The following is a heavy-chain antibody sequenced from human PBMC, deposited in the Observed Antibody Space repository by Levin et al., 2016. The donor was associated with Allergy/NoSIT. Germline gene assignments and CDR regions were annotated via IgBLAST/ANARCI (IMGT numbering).Heavy chain of an antibody. CDR2: INPNSGGT. Sequence: WVRQAPGQGLEWMGWINPNSGGTNYAQKFQGRVTMARDTSISTAYMELSRLRSDDTAVYYCARDDTAIFRLLAPACFDYWGQGTLVTVSS. CDR3: ARDDTAIFRLLAPACFDY. V-gene: IGHV1-2*02. D-gene: IGHD5-18*01. J-gene: IGHJ4*02.